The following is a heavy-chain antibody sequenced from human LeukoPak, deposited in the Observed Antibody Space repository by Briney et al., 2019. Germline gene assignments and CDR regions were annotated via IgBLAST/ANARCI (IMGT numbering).Heavy chain of an antibody. D-gene: IGHD2-15*01. CDR3: ARDCSGGSCYSGGDYGDYVRWFDP. V-gene: IGHV3-11*01. CDR2: ISSSGSTI. Sequence: PGGSLRLSCAASGFTFSDYYMSWIRQAPGKGLEWVSYISSSGSTIYYADSVKGRFTISGDNAKNSLYLQMNSLRAEDTAVYYCARDCSGGSCYSGGDYGDYVRWFDPWGQGTLVTVSS. J-gene: IGHJ5*02. CDR1: GFTFSDYY.